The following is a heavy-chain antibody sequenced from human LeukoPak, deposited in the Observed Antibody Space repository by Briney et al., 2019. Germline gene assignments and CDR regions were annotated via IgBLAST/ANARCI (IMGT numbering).Heavy chain of an antibody. V-gene: IGHV3-23*01. CDR3: AKDHRYTGSPRGSDY. CDR1: GFTFSSYA. D-gene: IGHD1-26*01. Sequence: GGSLGLSCAASGFTFSSYAMSWVRQAPGKGLEWVSATSGSGSSTYYADSVKGRFTISRDNSKNTLFLQVNSLRVEDTAVYYCAKDHRYTGSPRGSDYWGQGTLVTVSS. J-gene: IGHJ4*02. CDR2: TSGSGSST.